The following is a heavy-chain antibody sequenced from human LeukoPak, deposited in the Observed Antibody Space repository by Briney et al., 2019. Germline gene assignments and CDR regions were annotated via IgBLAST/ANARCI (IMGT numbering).Heavy chain of an antibody. V-gene: IGHV3-23*01. CDR3: ASLSLGHY. Sequence: GGSLRLSCTASGFTFSSYAMTWVRQAPGEGLQWVSALSGSGGTTYYADSVKGRFTISRDTSKNTLSLQMNSLRAEDTAVYYCASLSLGHYWGQGTLVTVSS. D-gene: IGHD6-6*01. J-gene: IGHJ4*02. CDR1: GFTFSSYA. CDR2: LSGSGGTT.